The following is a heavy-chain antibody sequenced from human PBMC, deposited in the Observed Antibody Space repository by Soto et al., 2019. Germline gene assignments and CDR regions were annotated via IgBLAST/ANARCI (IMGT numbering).Heavy chain of an antibody. CDR3: ARANPTGAYHYNGMDV. V-gene: IGHV3-21*01. J-gene: IGHJ6*02. CDR1: GFTFTSYN. CDR2: ISMSSSYI. Sequence: PGGSLRLSCAASGFTFTSYNMNWVRQAPGKGLEWVSSISMSSSYIYYADSLKGRFTISRDDAKNSLSLQMNSLRAEDTAVYYCARANPTGAYHYNGMDVWGQGTTVTVSS. D-gene: IGHD4-4*01.